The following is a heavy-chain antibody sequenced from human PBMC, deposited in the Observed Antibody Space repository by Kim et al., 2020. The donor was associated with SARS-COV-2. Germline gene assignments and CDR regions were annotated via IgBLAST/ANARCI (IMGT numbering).Heavy chain of an antibody. J-gene: IGHJ5*02. Sequence: QKFQGRVTITADESKSTAYMELSSLRSEETAVYYCARLTTLVGATVFDPWGQGTLVTVSS. CDR3: ARLTTLVGATVFDP. V-gene: IGHV1-69*01. D-gene: IGHD1-26*01.